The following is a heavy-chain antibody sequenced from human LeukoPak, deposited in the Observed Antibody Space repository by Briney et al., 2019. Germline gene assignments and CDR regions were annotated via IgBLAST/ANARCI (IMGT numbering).Heavy chain of an antibody. CDR3: ARDWGITMIVVVITAPGDY. CDR1: GFTFSSYA. J-gene: IGHJ4*02. CDR2: ISYDGSNK. Sequence: GGSLRLSCAASGFTFSSYAMHWVRQAPGKGLEWVAVISYDGSNKYYADSVKGRFTISRDNSKNTLYLQMNSLRAEDTAVYYCARDWGITMIVVVITAPGDYWGQGTLVTVSS. D-gene: IGHD3-22*01. V-gene: IGHV3-30-3*01.